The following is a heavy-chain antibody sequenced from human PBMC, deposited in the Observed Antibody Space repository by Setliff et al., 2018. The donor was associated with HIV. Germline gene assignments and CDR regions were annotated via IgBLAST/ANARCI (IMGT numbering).Heavy chain of an antibody. D-gene: IGHD2-2*01. Sequence: GGSLRLSCAASGFTFSSYRIHWVRQAPGKGLEWVSYISLTATRIHYADSVRGRFTISRDDAKNTVYLQMNSLRVEDTADYYCVRDDDRVPESHADLWGQGTLVTVSS. CDR1: GFTFSSYR. CDR2: ISLTATRI. J-gene: IGHJ5*02. V-gene: IGHV3-48*03. CDR3: VRDDDRVPESHADL.